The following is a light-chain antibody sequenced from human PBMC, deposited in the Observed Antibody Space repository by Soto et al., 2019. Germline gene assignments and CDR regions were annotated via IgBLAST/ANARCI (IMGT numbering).Light chain of an antibody. CDR2: EVS. CDR1: SSDVGGYNY. CDR3: TSYTSISLYV. J-gene: IGLJ1*01. Sequence: QSALTQPASVSGSPGQSITISCTGTSSDVGGYNYVSWYQQHPGKAPKLMIYEVSNRPAGISNRFSGSKSGNTASLTISGLQAEEEADYYCTSYTSISLYVFGTGTKLTVL. V-gene: IGLV2-14*01.